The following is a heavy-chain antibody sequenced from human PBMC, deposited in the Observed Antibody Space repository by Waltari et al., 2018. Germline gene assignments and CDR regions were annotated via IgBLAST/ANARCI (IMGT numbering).Heavy chain of an antibody. Sequence: EVQLLESGGGLVQPGGSLRLSCAASGFTFSSYAMSWVRQAPGKGLEGVSAISGSGGSTYYADAVKGRFTISRDNSKNTLYLQMNSLRAEDTAVYYCAPHQAAAGHFDYWGQGTLVTVSS. D-gene: IGHD6-13*01. CDR3: APHQAAAGHFDY. CDR1: GFTFSSYA. V-gene: IGHV3-23*01. CDR2: ISGSGGST. J-gene: IGHJ4*02.